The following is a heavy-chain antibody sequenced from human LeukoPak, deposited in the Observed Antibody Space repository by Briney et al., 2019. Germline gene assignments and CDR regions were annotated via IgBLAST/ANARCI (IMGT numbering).Heavy chain of an antibody. CDR3: AKDRASGTYFDY. D-gene: IGHD1-26*01. CDR1: GFTFSSYD. Sequence: GGSLRLSCAASGFTFSSYDMSWVRQGPGRGLEWVSAISGSGGSTYFADSLKGRFTISRDNSKNTVYLQMNSLRAEDTAVYYCAKDRASGTYFDYWGQGALVTVSS. V-gene: IGHV3-23*01. CDR2: ISGSGGST. J-gene: IGHJ4*02.